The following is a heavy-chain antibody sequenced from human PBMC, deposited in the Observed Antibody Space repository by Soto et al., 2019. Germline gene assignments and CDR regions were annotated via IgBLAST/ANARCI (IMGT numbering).Heavy chain of an antibody. CDR2: IYYSGST. V-gene: IGHV4-61*01. CDR3: ARGRYSGCDYVNYFDY. D-gene: IGHD5-12*01. Sequence: ETLSLTCTVSRGSISSGSYYWSWIRQPPGKGLEWIGYIYYSGSTNYNPSLKSLVTISVDTSKNQFSLKLSSVTAADTAVYYCARGRYSGCDYVNYFDYWGQGTLVTASS. CDR1: RGSISSGSYY. J-gene: IGHJ4*02.